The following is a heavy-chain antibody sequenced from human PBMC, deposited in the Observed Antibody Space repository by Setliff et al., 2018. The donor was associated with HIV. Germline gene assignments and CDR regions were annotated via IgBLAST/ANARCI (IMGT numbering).Heavy chain of an antibody. V-gene: IGHV4-31*03. CDR3: ARVPLSSPSRPGGYFDY. CDR1: GGSISSGGYY. Sequence: SETLSLTCTVSGGSISSGGYYWSWIRQHPGKGLEWIGYMYHSGSTHYNPSLKSRVTISVDTSKNQFSLKLNSVTAADTAVYYCARVPLSSPSRPGGYFDYWGQGTLVTVSS. J-gene: IGHJ4*02. D-gene: IGHD3-16*01. CDR2: MYHSGST.